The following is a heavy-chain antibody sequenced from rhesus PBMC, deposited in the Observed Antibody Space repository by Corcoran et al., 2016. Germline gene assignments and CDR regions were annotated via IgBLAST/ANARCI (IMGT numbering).Heavy chain of an antibody. CDR3: TRGKSSSWPYFDY. V-gene: IGHV1-180*01. CDR2: ISPYNDNK. J-gene: IGHJ4*01. Sequence: QVQLVQSGAEIKQPGASVNLSCKASGYTFTSYYIHWVKQAPGQGVEWIGHISPYNDNKGHAQHFQGRGTNTTDTSTSKGYMELSSRGSEDKAGYYCTRGKSSSWPYFDYWGQGVLVTVSS. CDR1: GYTFTSYY. D-gene: IGHD6-13*01.